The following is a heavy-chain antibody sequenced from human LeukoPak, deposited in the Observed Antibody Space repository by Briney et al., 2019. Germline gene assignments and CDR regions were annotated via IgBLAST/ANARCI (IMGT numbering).Heavy chain of an antibody. J-gene: IGHJ4*02. D-gene: IGHD3-9*01. CDR2: INPSGGST. Sequence: ASVKVSCKASGYTFTSYYMHWVRQAPGQGLEWMGIINPSGGSTSYAQKFQGRVTMTRDTSTSTVYMELSSLRSEDTAVYYCQAEDGIRDFDSAFDYWGQGTLVTVSS. CDR3: QAEDGIRDFDSAFDY. CDR1: GYTFTSYY. V-gene: IGHV1-46*01.